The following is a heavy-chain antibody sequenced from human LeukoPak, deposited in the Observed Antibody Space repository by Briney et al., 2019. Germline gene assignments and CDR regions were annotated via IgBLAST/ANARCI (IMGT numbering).Heavy chain of an antibody. CDR3: AHLPRGSGSDY. D-gene: IGHD3-22*01. V-gene: IGHV3-53*01. J-gene: IGHJ4*02. CDR1: GFTVSSNY. Sequence: GGSLRLSCAASGFTVSSNYMSWVRQAPGKGLEWVSVIYSGGSTCYADSVKGRFTISRDNSKNTLYLQMNSLRAEDTAVYYCAHLPRGSGSDYWGQGTLVTVSS. CDR2: IYSGGST.